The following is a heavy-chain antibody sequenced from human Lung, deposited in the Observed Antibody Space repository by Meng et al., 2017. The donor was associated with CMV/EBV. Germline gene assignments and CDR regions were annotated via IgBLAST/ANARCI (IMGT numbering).Heavy chain of an antibody. Sequence: ASXXVSXKASGYTFTGYYMHWVRQAPGQGLEWMGWINPNSGGTNYAQKFQGRVTMTRDTSISTAYMELSRLRSDDTAVYYCARDGSLGYCSSTSCYGAGWFDPWGQGXLVTVSS. D-gene: IGHD2-2*01. CDR3: ARDGSLGYCSSTSCYGAGWFDP. V-gene: IGHV1-2*02. CDR1: GYTFTGYY. J-gene: IGHJ5*02. CDR2: INPNSGGT.